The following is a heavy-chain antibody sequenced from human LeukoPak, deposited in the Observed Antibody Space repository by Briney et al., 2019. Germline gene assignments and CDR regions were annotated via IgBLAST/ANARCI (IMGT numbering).Heavy chain of an antibody. CDR1: GFTFGDYA. Sequence: GGSLRLSCTASGFTFGDYAMGWFRQAPGKGLEWVGFIKSKAYGGTTEYAASVKGRFTISRDDSKNTLYLQMNSLKTEDTAVYYCTTDGRDTAMALPFDYWGQGTLVTVSS. J-gene: IGHJ4*02. D-gene: IGHD5-18*01. CDR3: TTDGRDTAMALPFDY. V-gene: IGHV3-49*03. CDR2: IKSKAYGGTT.